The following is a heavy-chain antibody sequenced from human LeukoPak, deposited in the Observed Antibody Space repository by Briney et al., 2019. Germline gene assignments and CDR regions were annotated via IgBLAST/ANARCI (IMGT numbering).Heavy chain of an antibody. J-gene: IGHJ3*02. D-gene: IGHD2-2*01. CDR3: ARPKLDCSSTSCSDDAFDI. CDR2: IYPGDSDT. V-gene: IGHV5-51*01. Sequence: NRGESLKISCKGSGSSFTSYWIGWVRQLPGKGLEWMGIIYPGDSDTRYSPSFQGQVTISADKSISTAYLQWSSLKASDTAMYYCARPKLDCSSTSCSDDAFDIWGQGTMVTVSS. CDR1: GSSFTSYW.